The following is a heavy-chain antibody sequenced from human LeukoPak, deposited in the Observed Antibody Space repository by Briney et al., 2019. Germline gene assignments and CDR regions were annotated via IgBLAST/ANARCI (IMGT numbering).Heavy chain of an antibody. V-gene: IGHV3-53*01. Sequence: PGGSLRLSCAASGFTVSSNYMSWVRQAPGKGLEWASVIYSGGSTYYADSVKGRFTISRDNSKNTLYLQMNSLRAEDTAVYYCARSSNSNFDYWGQGTLVTVSS. CDR1: GFTVSSNY. D-gene: IGHD1-20*01. CDR2: IYSGGST. J-gene: IGHJ4*02. CDR3: ARSSNSNFDY.